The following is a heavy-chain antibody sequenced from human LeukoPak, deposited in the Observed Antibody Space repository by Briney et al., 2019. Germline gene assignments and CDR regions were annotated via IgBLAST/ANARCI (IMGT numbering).Heavy chain of an antibody. J-gene: IGHJ5*02. V-gene: IGHV4-39*07. CDR1: GYSISSSSYY. D-gene: IGHD6-13*01. CDR3: ARALGEYSSSYNWFDP. CDR2: IYYSGST. Sequence: SETLSLTCTVSGYSISSSSYYWGWIRQPPGKGLEWIGSIYYSGSTYYNPSLKSRVTISVDTSKNQFSLKLSSVTAADTAVYYCARALGEYSSSYNWFDPWGQGTLVTVSS.